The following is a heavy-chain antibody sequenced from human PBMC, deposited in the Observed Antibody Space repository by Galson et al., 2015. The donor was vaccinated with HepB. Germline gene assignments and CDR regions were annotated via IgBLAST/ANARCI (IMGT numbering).Heavy chain of an antibody. V-gene: IGHV3-30*03. CDR2: ISYDEISQ. Sequence: SLRLSCAASGFTFSSYGMHWVRQAPGKGLEWVAVISYDEISQYYADSVRGRFAISRGNSKNTLYLQLNSLRAEDTAVYYCARGRRGVSGTTAYYGLDVWGQGTTVTVSS. CDR1: GFTFSSYG. J-gene: IGHJ6*02. CDR3: ARGRRGVSGTTAYYGLDV. D-gene: IGHD1-20*01.